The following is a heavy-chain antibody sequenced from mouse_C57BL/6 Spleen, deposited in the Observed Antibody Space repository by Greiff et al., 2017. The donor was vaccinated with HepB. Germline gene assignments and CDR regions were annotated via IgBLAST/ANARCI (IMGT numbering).Heavy chain of an antibody. CDR1: GYAFTNYL. Sequence: VQLQQSGAELVRPGTSVKVSCKASGYAFTNYLIEWVKQRPGQGLEWIGVINPGSGGTNYNEKFKGKATLTADKSYSTAYMQLSSLTSEDSAVYFCARCPRYYGSSPWYFDVWGTGTTVTVSS. D-gene: IGHD1-1*01. CDR3: ARCPRYYGSSPWYFDV. CDR2: INPGSGGT. J-gene: IGHJ1*03. V-gene: IGHV1-54*01.